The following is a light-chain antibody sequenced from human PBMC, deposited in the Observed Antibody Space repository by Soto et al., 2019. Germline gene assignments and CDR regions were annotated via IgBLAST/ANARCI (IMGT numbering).Light chain of an antibody. J-gene: IGKJ1*01. CDR3: HHYKNWRT. V-gene: IGKV3-15*01. CDR2: GAS. Sequence: EIVMTQSPATLSASPGERSTLTCRASQSVSSNLAWYQQQPGQAPXXLIYGASTRAAGIPARFSGSGSGTEFTPTISSLQSEFLAFYYCHHYKNWRTFGQGTKVDIK. CDR1: QSVSSN.